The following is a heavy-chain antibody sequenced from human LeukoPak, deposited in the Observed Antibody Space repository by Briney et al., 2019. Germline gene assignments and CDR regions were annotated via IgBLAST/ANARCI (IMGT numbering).Heavy chain of an antibody. J-gene: IGHJ6*03. CDR3: ARDYAVETAARINYFYYYMDV. V-gene: IGHV4-4*07. D-gene: IGHD5-18*01. CDR1: GGSISTYN. CDR2: IYASGST. Sequence: SETLSLTCTVSGGSISTYNWSWVRQPAGKGLEWIGRIYASGSTYFNPSLKSRVTMSLDTSKNQFSLRLSSVTAADTALYYCARDYAVETAARINYFYYYMDVWAKGPRSPSP.